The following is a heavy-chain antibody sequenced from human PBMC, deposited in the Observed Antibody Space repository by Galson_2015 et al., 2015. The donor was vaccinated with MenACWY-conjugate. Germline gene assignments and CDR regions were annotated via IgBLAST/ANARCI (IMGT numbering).Heavy chain of an antibody. Sequence: SLRLSCAASGFTFGSFDMHWVRQATGKGLEWVSGICVSGDTWYPASVKSRFTMSRENAKNSVYLQLNNLRAEDTAVYYCARDRRAGGAFRANWYFNLWGRGTLVTVSS. CDR2: ICVSGDT. J-gene: IGHJ2*01. V-gene: IGHV3-13*01. CDR1: GFTFGSFD. CDR3: ARDRRAGGAFRANWYFNL. D-gene: IGHD6-13*01.